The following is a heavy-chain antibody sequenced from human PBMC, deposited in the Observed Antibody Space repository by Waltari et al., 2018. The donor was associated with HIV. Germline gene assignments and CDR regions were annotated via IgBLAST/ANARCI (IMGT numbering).Heavy chain of an antibody. Sequence: EVQLVQSGAEVKKPGESLKISCKGPGYSFTSYWICWVRQMPGKGLEWIGSIYSGDSDTRYSPSFQGQVTISADKSISTAYLQWSSLKASDTAMYYCARQVGYCSGGSCYPDYWGQGTLVTVSS. V-gene: IGHV5-51*01. CDR2: IYSGDSDT. CDR1: GYSFTSYW. J-gene: IGHJ4*02. CDR3: ARQVGYCSGGSCYPDY. D-gene: IGHD2-15*01.